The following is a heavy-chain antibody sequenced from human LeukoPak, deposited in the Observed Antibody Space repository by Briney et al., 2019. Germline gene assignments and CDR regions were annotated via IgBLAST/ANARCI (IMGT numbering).Heavy chain of an antibody. V-gene: IGHV3-30-3*01. CDR2: ISYDGSNK. CDR3: GGGWELLLADY. D-gene: IGHD1-26*01. J-gene: IGHJ4*02. Sequence: GRSLRLSCAASGFTFSSYAMHWVRQAPGKGLEWVAVISYDGSNKYYADSVKGRFTISRDNSKNTLYLQMNSLRAEDTAVYYCGGGWELLLADYWGQGTLVTVSS. CDR1: GFTFSSYA.